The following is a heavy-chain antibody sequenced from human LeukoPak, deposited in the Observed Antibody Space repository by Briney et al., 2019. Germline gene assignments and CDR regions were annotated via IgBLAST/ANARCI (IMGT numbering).Heavy chain of an antibody. V-gene: IGHV5-51*01. CDR2: IYPGDSDT. J-gene: IGHJ4*02. Sequence: GESLKISCKGSGYNFTSFWIGCVRQMPGKGLEWMGIIYPGDSDTTYSPSFQGQVSISADKSTSTAYLHWSSLKASDTAMYYCARRSYGGNPDYWGQGTLVTVSS. CDR1: GYNFTSFW. D-gene: IGHD4-23*01. CDR3: ARRSYGGNPDY.